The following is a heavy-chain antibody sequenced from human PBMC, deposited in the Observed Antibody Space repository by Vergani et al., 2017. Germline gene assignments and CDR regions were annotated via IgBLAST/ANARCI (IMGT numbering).Heavy chain of an antibody. V-gene: IGHV4-59*01. Sequence: QVQLPESGPGLVKPSETLSLTCTVSGASISSYYWSWIRQPPGKGLEWIGYIYYSGSTNYNPSLKSRVTISVDTSKNQFSLKLSSVTAADTAVYYCARYDCSSTSCYTSRFDSWGQGALVTVSS. D-gene: IGHD2-2*02. CDR1: GASISSYY. CDR2: IYYSGST. CDR3: ARYDCSSTSCYTSRFDS. J-gene: IGHJ4*02.